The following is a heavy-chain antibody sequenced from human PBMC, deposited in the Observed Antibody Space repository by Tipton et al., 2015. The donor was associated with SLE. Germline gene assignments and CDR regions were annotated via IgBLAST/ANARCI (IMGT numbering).Heavy chain of an antibody. V-gene: IGHV3-74*01. CDR1: GFTFSNYW. CDR2: IRSDGSST. Sequence: SLRLSCAASGFTFSNYWMHWVRQGPGKGLVWVSRIRSDGSSTSYADSVKGRFTISRENARNTLYLQMNSLRAEDTAVYYCARSDYADYWGQGTLVTVSS. CDR3: ARSDYADY. J-gene: IGHJ4*02.